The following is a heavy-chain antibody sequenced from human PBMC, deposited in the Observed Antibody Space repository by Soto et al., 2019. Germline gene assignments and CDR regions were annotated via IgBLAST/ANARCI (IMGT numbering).Heavy chain of an antibody. D-gene: IGHD3-22*01. J-gene: IGHJ4*02. V-gene: IGHV4-34*01. Sequence: QVQLQQWGAGLLKPSETLSLTCAVYGGSFSGYYWSWVRQPPGKGLEWIGEITHSGGINYNPSLKSRVTVSIDTSKNQFSLKLRSVTAADTAVYYCARDLVVGSTPGDYWGQGTLVTVSS. CDR1: GGSFSGYY. CDR2: ITHSGGI. CDR3: ARDLVVGSTPGDY.